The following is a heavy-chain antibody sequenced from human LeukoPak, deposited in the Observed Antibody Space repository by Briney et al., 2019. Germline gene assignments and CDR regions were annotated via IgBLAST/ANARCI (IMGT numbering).Heavy chain of an antibody. Sequence: SETLSLTCTVSGGSVSSYYWSWIRQPPGKGLEWIGYIYYSGSTNYNPSLKSRVTISVETSKSQFSLKLSSVTAADTAVYYCARGEGYSRYWGQGTLVTVSS. CDR1: GGSVSSYY. CDR3: ARGEGYSRY. J-gene: IGHJ4*02. D-gene: IGHD5-18*01. CDR2: IYYSGST. V-gene: IGHV4-59*02.